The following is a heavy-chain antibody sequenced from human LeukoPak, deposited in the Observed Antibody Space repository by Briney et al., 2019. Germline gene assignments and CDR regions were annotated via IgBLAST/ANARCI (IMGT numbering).Heavy chain of an antibody. Sequence: GGSLRLSCAASGFTSSSYAMSWVRQAPGKGLEWVSSITGSSAKTYYADSVKGRFTISRDDSKRILYLQMNSLRAEDTAVYYCAKGRGLFPSSNDYWGQGTLVTVSS. V-gene: IGHV3-23*01. CDR1: GFTSSSYA. CDR3: AKGRGLFPSSNDY. CDR2: ITGSSAKT. J-gene: IGHJ4*02. D-gene: IGHD3-10*01.